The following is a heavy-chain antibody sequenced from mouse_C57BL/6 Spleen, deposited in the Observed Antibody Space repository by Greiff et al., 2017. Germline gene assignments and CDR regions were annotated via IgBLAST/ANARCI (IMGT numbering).Heavy chain of an antibody. Sequence: EVKLMESGGDLVKPGGSLKLSCAASGFTFSSYGMSWVRQTPDKRLEWVATISSGGSYPYYPDSVKGRFTISRDNAKNTLYRQMSSLKSEDTAMYYCARHQPYYFDYWGQGTTLTVSS. CDR1: GFTFSSYG. J-gene: IGHJ2*01. V-gene: IGHV5-6*01. D-gene: IGHD6-1*01. CDR2: ISSGGSYP. CDR3: ARHQPYYFDY.